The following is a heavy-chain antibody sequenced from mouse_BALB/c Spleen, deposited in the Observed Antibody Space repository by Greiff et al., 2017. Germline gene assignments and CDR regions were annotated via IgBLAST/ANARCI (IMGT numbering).Heavy chain of an antibody. J-gene: IGHJ4*01. V-gene: IGHV5-6-5*01. CDR3: ARGRTMITASMDY. CDR2: ISSGGST. Sequence: VQLKESGGGLVKPGGSLKLSCAASGFTFSSYAMSWVRQTPEKRLEWVASISSGGSTYYPDSVKGRFTISRDNARNILYLQMSSLRSEDTAMYYCARGRTMITASMDYWGQGTSVTVSS. D-gene: IGHD2-4*01. CDR1: GFTFSSYA.